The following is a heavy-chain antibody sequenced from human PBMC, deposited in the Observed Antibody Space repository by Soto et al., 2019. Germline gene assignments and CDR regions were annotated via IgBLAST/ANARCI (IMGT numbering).Heavy chain of an antibody. D-gene: IGHD6-6*01. Sequence: PSETLSLTCTVSGGSISSYYWSWIRQPPGKGLEWIGYIYYSGSTNYNPSLKSRVTISVDTSKNQFSLKLSSVTAADTAVYYCARQYSSPLDSWFDPWGQGTLVTVSS. CDR2: IYYSGST. CDR1: GGSISSYY. V-gene: IGHV4-59*01. CDR3: ARQYSSPLDSWFDP. J-gene: IGHJ5*02.